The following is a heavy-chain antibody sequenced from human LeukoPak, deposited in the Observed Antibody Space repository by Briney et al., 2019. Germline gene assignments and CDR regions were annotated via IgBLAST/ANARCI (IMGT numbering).Heavy chain of an antibody. V-gene: IGHV5-51*01. Sequence: GESLKISCKGSGYSFTSHWIGWVRQMPGKGLEWMGIIYPGDSDTRYSPSFQGQVTISADKSISTAYPQWSSLKASDTAMYYCASAYCSGGSCYSGFDYWGQGTLVTVSS. J-gene: IGHJ4*02. CDR3: ASAYCSGGSCYSGFDY. D-gene: IGHD2-15*01. CDR1: GYSFTSHW. CDR2: IYPGDSDT.